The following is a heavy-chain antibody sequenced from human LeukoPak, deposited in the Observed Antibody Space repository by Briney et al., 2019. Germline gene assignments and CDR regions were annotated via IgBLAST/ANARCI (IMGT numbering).Heavy chain of an antibody. CDR2: FDPEEGET. CDR3: VSDPITMIRGVIIGGFDP. V-gene: IGHV1-24*01. J-gene: IGHJ5*02. Sequence: ASVKVSCKVSGYTLTEISMHWVRQAPGEGLEWMGGFDPEEGETIYAQKFQGRVTMTEDTSTDTAYMELSSLRSEDTAVFYCVSDPITMIRGVIIGGFDPWGQGTLVTVSS. D-gene: IGHD3-10*01. CDR1: GYTLTEIS.